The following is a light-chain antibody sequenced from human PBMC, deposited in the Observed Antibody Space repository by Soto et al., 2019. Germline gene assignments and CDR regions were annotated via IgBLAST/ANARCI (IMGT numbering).Light chain of an antibody. CDR2: HAS. CDR1: ESISNW. J-gene: IGKJ1*01. V-gene: IGKV1-5*01. Sequence: TRSPNKLAASVGIKVSLDCRASESISNWLAWYQQRPGTAPKLLIYHASILETAVPSRFSDNRPGTEFTLSISSLQPGDVSTYYCQQYRTYFFGQGTKVDIK. CDR3: QQYRTYF.